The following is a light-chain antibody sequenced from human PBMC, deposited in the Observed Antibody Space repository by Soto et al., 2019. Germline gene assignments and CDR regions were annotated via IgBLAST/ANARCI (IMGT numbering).Light chain of an antibody. CDR2: GAS. CDR1: QSISSN. Sequence: EMVMTQSPATLSVSPGERATLSCRASQSISSNLAWYQQKPGQAPRLLIYGASTRATGIPARFSGSGSGTEFILTISSLQSEDFAVYYCQQHNDWPPLTFGGGTKVEIK. CDR3: QQHNDWPPLT. J-gene: IGKJ4*01. V-gene: IGKV3-15*01.